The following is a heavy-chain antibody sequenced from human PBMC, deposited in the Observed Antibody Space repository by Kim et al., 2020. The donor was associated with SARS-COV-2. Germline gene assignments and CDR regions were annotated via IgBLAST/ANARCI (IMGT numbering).Heavy chain of an antibody. D-gene: IGHD1-26*01. Sequence: DETKGYYVGSVKGRFTISRDNARNSLYLQMDSLRVEDTAVYYCARDPWESWGQGTLVTVSS. V-gene: IGHV3-7*03. CDR2: DETKG. CDR3: ARDPWES. J-gene: IGHJ5*01.